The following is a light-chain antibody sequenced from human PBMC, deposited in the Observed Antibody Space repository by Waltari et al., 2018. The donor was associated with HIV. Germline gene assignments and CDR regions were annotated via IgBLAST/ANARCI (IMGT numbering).Light chain of an antibody. V-gene: IGKV3-20*01. CDR1: QTVYSPY. Sequence: EIVLTQSPGTLSLSPGERATLSCRASQTVYSPYLAWYQHRPGQAPRLLSFGASSRATGIPDRFSGSGSGTDFTLTISRLEPEDFAVYYCLQYGSSPGTFGQGTKVEIK. CDR3: LQYGSSPGT. J-gene: IGKJ1*01. CDR2: GAS.